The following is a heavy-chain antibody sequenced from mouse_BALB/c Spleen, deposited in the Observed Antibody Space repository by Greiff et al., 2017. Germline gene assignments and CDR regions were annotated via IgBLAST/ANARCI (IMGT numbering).Heavy chain of an antibody. D-gene: IGHD1-1*01. Sequence: EVQRVESGAELVKPGASVKLSCTASGFNIKDTYMHWVKQRPEQGLEWIGRIDPANGNTKYDPKFQGKATITADTSSNTAYLQLSSLTSEDTAVYYCARDYGRGFAYWGQGTLVTVSA. V-gene: IGHV14-3*02. CDR1: GFNIKDTY. J-gene: IGHJ3*01. CDR3: ARDYGRGFAY. CDR2: IDPANGNT.